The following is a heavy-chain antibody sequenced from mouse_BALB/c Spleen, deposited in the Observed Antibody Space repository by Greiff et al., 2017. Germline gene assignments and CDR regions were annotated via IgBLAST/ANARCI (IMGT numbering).Heavy chain of an antibody. CDR1: GYTFTSYV. CDR2: INPYNDGT. CDR3: VRVGTYYWYFDV. V-gene: IGHV1-14*01. Sequence: VQLQQSGPELVKPGASVKMSCKASGYTFTSYVMHWVKQKPGQGLEWIGYINPYNDGTKYNEKFKGKATLTSDKSSSTAYMELSSLTSEDSAVYYCVRVGTYYWYFDVWGAGTTVTVSS. J-gene: IGHJ1*01. D-gene: IGHD3-3*01.